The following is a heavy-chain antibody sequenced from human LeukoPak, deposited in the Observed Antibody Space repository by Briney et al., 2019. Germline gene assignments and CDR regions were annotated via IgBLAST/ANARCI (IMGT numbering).Heavy chain of an antibody. V-gene: IGHV3-64*02. CDR3: AREGSDGWDDY. CDR1: GFTFSSYS. J-gene: IGHJ4*02. Sequence: GGSLRLSCAASGFTFSSYSMHWVRQTPGKGPEYVAAISSGGTTTHYGDSVQGRFIVSRDNSNYTLYLEMAGLRPDDTGIYFCAREGSDGWDDYWGRGTLVTVSS. D-gene: IGHD1-26*01. CDR2: ISSGGTTT.